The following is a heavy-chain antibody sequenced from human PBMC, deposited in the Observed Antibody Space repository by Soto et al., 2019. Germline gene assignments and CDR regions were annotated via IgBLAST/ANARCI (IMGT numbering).Heavy chain of an antibody. CDR3: ARQIYDSDTGPNFQYYFDS. Sequence: PGESLKISCNGSGYSFAVYWITWGRQKPGKGLEWMGRIDPSDSQTYYSPSFRGHVTISATKSITTVFLQWSSLRASDTAMYYCARQIYDSDTGPNFQYYFDSWGQGTPVTVSS. V-gene: IGHV5-10-1*01. J-gene: IGHJ4*02. CDR1: GYSFAVYW. D-gene: IGHD3-22*01. CDR2: IDPSDSQT.